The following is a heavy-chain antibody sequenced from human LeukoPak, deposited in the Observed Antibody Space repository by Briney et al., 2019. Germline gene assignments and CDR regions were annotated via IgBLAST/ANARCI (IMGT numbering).Heavy chain of an antibody. D-gene: IGHD3-10*01. CDR3: ARHLRGSATYPIDY. CDR1: GYSFSNYL. V-gene: IGHV5-51*01. Sequence: GESLKISCKGSGYSFSNYLIGWVRQMPGKGLGWVGIFYPGDSDTRYSTSFQGQVTISADKSISTAYLQWSSLKASDTAMYYCARHLRGSATYPIDYWGQGTLVTVSS. J-gene: IGHJ4*02. CDR2: FYPGDSDT.